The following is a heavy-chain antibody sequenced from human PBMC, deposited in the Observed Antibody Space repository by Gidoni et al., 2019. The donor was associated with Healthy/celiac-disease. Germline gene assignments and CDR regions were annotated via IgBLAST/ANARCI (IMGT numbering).Heavy chain of an antibody. CDR1: GFTVSSNY. J-gene: IGHJ4*02. Sequence: EVQLVESGGGLVQPGGSLRLSCAASGFTVSSNYMSWVRQAPGKGLEWVSVIYSGGSTYYADSVKGRFTISRDNSKNTLYLQMNSLRAEDTAVYYCARDPDWNDSSGLDYWGQGTLVTVSS. CDR3: ARDPDWNDSSGLDY. D-gene: IGHD3-22*01. V-gene: IGHV3-66*01. CDR2: IYSGGST.